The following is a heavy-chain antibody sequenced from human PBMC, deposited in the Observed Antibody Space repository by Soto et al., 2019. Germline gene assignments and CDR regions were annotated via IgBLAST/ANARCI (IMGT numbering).Heavy chain of an antibody. J-gene: IGHJ4*02. CDR3: ARDSSRRVSRPD. Sequence: QVQLLESGGGVVQPGRSLRLSCAASGFTFSTYGMYWVRQAPGKGLEWVAVIWYDGSNKYYVDSVKGRFTISRDNSRNTLYLQMNSLRVEDTAVYYCARDSSRRVSRPDWGQGTLVTVSS. CDR1: GFTFSTYG. V-gene: IGHV3-33*01. D-gene: IGHD2-2*01. CDR2: IWYDGSNK.